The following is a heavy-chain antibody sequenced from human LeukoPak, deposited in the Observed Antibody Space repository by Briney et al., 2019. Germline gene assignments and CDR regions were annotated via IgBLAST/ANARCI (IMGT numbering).Heavy chain of an antibody. V-gene: IGHV3-30*03. D-gene: IGHD3-10*01. CDR3: ARDRRFGELSGMDV. J-gene: IGHJ6*02. Sequence: GRSLRLSCAASGFTFSSYGMHWVRQAPGKGLEWVAVISYDGSNKYYADSVKGRFTISRDNSKNTLYLQMNSLRAEDTAVYYCARDRRFGELSGMDVWGQGTTVTVSS. CDR1: GFTFSSYG. CDR2: ISYDGSNK.